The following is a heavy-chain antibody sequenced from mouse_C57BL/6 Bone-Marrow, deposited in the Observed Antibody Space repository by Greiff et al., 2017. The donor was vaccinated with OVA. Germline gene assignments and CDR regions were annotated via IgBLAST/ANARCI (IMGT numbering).Heavy chain of an antibody. CDR3: ARSPCTTVVPLHWYFDV. D-gene: IGHD1-1*01. V-gene: IGHV1-64*01. Sequence: QVQLQQPGAELVKPGASVKLSCKASGYTFTSYWMHWVKQRPGQGLEWIGMIHPNSGSTNYNEKFKSKATLTVDKSSSTAYMQLSSLTSEDSAVYYSARSPCTTVVPLHWYFDVWGTVTTVTVSS. CDR2: IHPNSGST. CDR1: GYTFTSYW. J-gene: IGHJ1*03.